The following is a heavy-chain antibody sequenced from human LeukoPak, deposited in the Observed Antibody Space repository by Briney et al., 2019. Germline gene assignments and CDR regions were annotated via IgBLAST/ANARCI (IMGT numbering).Heavy chain of an antibody. CDR3: AREVDGDYMFDF. V-gene: IGHV1-46*01. CDR2: INPSGGST. J-gene: IGHJ4*02. Sequence: ASVKVSCKASGYTFTSYDINWVRQATGQGLEWMGIINPSGGSTRKAQKFQGRVTMTRDMSTSTVYMELSSLRSEDTAVYYCAREVDGDYMFDFWGQGTLVTVSS. CDR1: GYTFTSYD. D-gene: IGHD4-17*01.